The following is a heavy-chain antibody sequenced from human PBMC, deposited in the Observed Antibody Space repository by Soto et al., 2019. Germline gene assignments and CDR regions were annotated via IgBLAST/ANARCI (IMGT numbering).Heavy chain of an antibody. CDR3: ARRARPDFYYMDV. CDR1: GFTLSGYS. J-gene: IGHJ6*03. V-gene: IGHV3-64*01. D-gene: IGHD6-6*01. Sequence: PGGSLRLSCAASGFTLSGYSMDWVRQAPGKGLEYVSGISSNGVGTYYANSVQGRFTISRDNSKNTVYLQMGSLRPEDMAVYYCARRARPDFYYMDVWGKGTTVTVS. CDR2: ISSNGVGT.